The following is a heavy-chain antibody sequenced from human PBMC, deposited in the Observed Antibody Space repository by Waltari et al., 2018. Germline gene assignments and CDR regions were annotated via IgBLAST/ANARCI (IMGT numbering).Heavy chain of an antibody. D-gene: IGHD3-22*01. V-gene: IGHV4-59*01. CDR1: GGSISSYY. CDR2: IYYSGST. CDR3: ARGHYDPDAFDI. J-gene: IGHJ3*02. Sequence: QVQLQESGPGLVKPSETLSLTCTVSGGSISSYYWSWIRQPPGKGLEWIGYIYYSGSTNYNASLKSRVTISVDTSKNQFSLKLSSVTAADTAVYYCARGHYDPDAFDIWGQGTMVTVSS.